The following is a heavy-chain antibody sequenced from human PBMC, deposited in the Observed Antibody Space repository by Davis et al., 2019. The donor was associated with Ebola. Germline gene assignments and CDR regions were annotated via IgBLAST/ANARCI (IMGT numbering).Heavy chain of an antibody. CDR3: APTDTSGNEAFDL. J-gene: IGHJ3*01. D-gene: IGHD4-23*01. V-gene: IGHV3-74*01. CDR2: INAAGSVT. CDR1: GFSSSSYW. Sequence: GSLRLSCAVSGFSSSSYWMHWVRQAPGKGLVWVSRINAAGSVTTYADSVEGRFTISRDNARNTLYLQMTSLRAEDTALYYCAPTDTSGNEAFDLWGRGTMVTVSS.